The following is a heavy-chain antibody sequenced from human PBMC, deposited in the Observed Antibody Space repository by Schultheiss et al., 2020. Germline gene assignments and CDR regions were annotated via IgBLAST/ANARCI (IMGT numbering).Heavy chain of an antibody. CDR3: ARGVLVPARLRHIYYYYNVDV. J-gene: IGHJ6*02. D-gene: IGHD2-2*01. Sequence: SVKVSCKASGGTFSNYAFTWVRQAPGQGLEWMGGIIPIFGTANYAQRFQGSVTITADESTSTAYMELSSLRSEDTAVYYCARGVLVPARLRHIYYYYNVDVWGQGTTVTVSS. V-gene: IGHV1-69*13. CDR2: IIPIFGTA. CDR1: GGTFSNYA.